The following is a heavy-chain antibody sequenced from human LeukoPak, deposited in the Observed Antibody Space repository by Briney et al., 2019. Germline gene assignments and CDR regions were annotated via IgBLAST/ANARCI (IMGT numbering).Heavy chain of an antibody. CDR3: ARQGDTFYGDYVDY. J-gene: IGHJ4*02. CDR2: IYYSGST. Sequence: PSETLSLTCTVSGGSISSYYWSWIRQPPGKGLEWIGYIYYSGSTNYNPSLKSRVTISVDTSKNQFSLKLSSVTAADTAVYYCARQGDTFYGDYVDYWGQGTLVTVSS. D-gene: IGHD4-17*01. CDR1: GGSISSYY. V-gene: IGHV4-59*08.